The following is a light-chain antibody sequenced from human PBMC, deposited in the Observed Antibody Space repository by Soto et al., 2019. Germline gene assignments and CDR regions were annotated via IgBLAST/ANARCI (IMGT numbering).Light chain of an antibody. V-gene: IGLV1-44*01. CDR2: SNN. J-gene: IGLJ2*01. CDR1: SSNIGSNT. Sequence: QSVLTQPPSASGTPGQRVTISCSGSSSNIGSNTVNWYQQLPGTAPKLLIYSNNQRPSGVPDRFSGSKSGTSASLAISGLQSEDEADYDCAAWDDSLHGVIFGGGTKLTVL. CDR3: AAWDDSLHGVI.